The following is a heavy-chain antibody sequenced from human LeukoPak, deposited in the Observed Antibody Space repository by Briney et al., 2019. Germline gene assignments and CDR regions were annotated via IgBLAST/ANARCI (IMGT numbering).Heavy chain of an antibody. J-gene: IGHJ6*03. Sequence: GGSLRLSCAASGFTFSSYSMNWVRQAPGKGLEWVSYISSSSSTIYYADSVKGRFTISRDNAKNTLYLQMNSLRAEDTAVYYCARDSSSSEWAARYYYMDVWGKGTTVTVSS. CDR1: GFTFSSYS. D-gene: IGHD6-6*01. CDR2: ISSSSSTI. V-gene: IGHV3-48*04. CDR3: ARDSSSSEWAARYYYMDV.